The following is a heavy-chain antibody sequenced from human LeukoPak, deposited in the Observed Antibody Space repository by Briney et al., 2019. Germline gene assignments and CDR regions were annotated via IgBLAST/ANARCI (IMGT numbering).Heavy chain of an antibody. CDR1: GFTFGTNS. CDR2: ITSSSNII. CDR3: AKSPLSYDILTGYSYYFDY. J-gene: IGHJ4*02. Sequence: GGSLRLSCATSGFTFGTNSMNWVRQAPGKGLEWLSYITSSSNIIYYADSVKGRFTTSRDNAKNSLYLQMNSLRAEDTALYYCAKSPLSYDILTGYSYYFDYWGQGTLVTVSS. D-gene: IGHD3-9*01. V-gene: IGHV3-48*04.